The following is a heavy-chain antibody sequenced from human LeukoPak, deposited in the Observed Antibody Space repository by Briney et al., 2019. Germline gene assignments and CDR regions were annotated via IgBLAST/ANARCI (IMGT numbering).Heavy chain of an antibody. J-gene: IGHJ3*02. D-gene: IGHD2-15*01. CDR3: ARFRILSAFDI. Sequence: GESLKISCKGSGYSFTSYWIGWVRQMPGKGLEWMGIIFPGGSDTRYSPSFQGQVTMSADKSITTAHLQWSSLKASDTAMYYCARFRILSAFDIWGQGTMVTVSS. CDR1: GYSFTSYW. V-gene: IGHV5-51*01. CDR2: IFPGGSDT.